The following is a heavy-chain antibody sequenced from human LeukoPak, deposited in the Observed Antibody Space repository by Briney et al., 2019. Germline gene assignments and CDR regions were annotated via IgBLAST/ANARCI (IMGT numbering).Heavy chain of an antibody. J-gene: IGHJ6*03. CDR3: ARDYSYYYGSGSFDYYYYYMDV. Sequence: PSETLSLTCTVSGGSTSSYYWSWIRQPAGKGLEWIGRIYTSGSTNYNPSLKSRVTMSVDTSKNQFSLKLSSVTAADTAVYYCARDYSYYYGSGSFDYYYYYMDVWGKGTTVTVSS. CDR1: GGSTSSYY. D-gene: IGHD3-10*01. V-gene: IGHV4-4*07. CDR2: IYTSGST.